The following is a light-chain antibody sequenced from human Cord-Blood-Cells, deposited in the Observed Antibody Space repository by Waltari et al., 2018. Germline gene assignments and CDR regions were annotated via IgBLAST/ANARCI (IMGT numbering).Light chain of an antibody. V-gene: IGKV1-5*03. CDR1: QSISSW. CDR3: QQYNSYSPYS. Sequence: DIQMTQSPSTLSASVGDRVTITCRASQSISSWLAWYQQKPGKAPKLLIYKASSLESGVPSRFTGSGSGTECTLTISSLQPDDFATYYCQQYNSYSPYSFGQVTKLEIK. CDR2: KAS. J-gene: IGKJ2*03.